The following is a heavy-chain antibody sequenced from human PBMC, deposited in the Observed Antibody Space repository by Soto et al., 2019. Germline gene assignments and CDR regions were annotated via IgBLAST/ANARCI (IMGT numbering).Heavy chain of an antibody. Sequence: EVQLVESGGGLVQPGGSLRLSCAASGFTFSSYWMHWVGQAPGKGLVWVSRINSDGSSTVYVDSVKGRFTISRDNAKNTLYQQMNSLRAEDTAVYYCARSITGYSYADSWGQGTLVTVSS. J-gene: IGHJ4*02. CDR3: ARSITGYSYADS. CDR1: GFTFSSYW. CDR2: INSDGSST. D-gene: IGHD5-18*01. V-gene: IGHV3-74*01.